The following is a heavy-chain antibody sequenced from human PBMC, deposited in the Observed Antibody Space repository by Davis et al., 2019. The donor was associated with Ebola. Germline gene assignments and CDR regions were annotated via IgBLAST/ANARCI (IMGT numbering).Heavy chain of an antibody. D-gene: IGHD6-13*01. Sequence: GESLKISCAASGFTFSNAWMSWVRQAPGKGLEWVGRIKSKTDGGTTDYAAPVKGRFTISRDDSKNTLYLQMNSLKTEDTAVYYCTTEGGGAAAGSDYWGQGTLVTVSS. CDR1: GFTFSNAW. J-gene: IGHJ4*02. V-gene: IGHV3-15*01. CDR2: IKSKTDGGTT. CDR3: TTEGGGAAAGSDY.